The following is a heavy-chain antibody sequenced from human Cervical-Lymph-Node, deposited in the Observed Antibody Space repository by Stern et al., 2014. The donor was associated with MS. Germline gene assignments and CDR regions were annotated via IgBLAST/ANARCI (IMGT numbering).Heavy chain of an antibody. V-gene: IGHV1-69*09. J-gene: IGHJ4*02. CDR1: GGTLNNYA. Sequence: VQLVESGAEVKKPGSSVKVSCKASGGTLNNYAVSWVRQAPGQGLEWIGKIIPFLGIANSAHKFQGRVTLTAAATTSYKEVSSLRSDDTAVYYCARSPDLYDSSGYYFDWGQGTLVTVSS. CDR3: ARSPDLYDSSGYYFD. D-gene: IGHD3-22*01. CDR2: IIPFLGIA.